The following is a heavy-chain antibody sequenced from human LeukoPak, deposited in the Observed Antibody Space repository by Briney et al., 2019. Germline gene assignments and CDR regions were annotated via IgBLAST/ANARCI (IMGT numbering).Heavy chain of an antibody. CDR1: GYTFTSYD. CDR3: ARGYGYYYDSSGYYIEY. V-gene: IGHV1-8*01. D-gene: IGHD3-22*01. J-gene: IGHJ4*02. CDR2: MNPNSGNT. Sequence: ASVKVSCKASGYTFTSYDINWVRQATGRGLEWMGWMNPNSGNTGYAQKFQGRVTMTRNTSISTAYMELSSLRSEDTAVYYCARGYGYYYDSSGYYIEYWGQRTLVTVSS.